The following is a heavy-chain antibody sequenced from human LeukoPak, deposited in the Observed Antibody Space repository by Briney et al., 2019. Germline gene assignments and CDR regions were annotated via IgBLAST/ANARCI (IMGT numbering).Heavy chain of an antibody. V-gene: IGHV1-46*01. CDR1: GYTFTSYY. J-gene: IGHJ4*02. Sequence: ASVKVSCKASGYTFTSYYMHWVRQAPGQGLEWMGIINPSGGSTSYAQKFQGRVTMTRDMSTSTVYMELSSLRSDDTAVYYCARYGIAARPYDCWGQGTLVTVSS. D-gene: IGHD6-6*01. CDR2: INPSGGST. CDR3: ARYGIAARPYDC.